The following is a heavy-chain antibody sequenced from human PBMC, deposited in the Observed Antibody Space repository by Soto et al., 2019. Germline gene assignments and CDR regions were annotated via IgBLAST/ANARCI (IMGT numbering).Heavy chain of an antibody. J-gene: IGHJ5*02. CDR2: IIPISGTA. V-gene: IGHV1-69*01. D-gene: IGHD2-15*01. Sequence: QVQLVQSGAEVKKPGSSVKVCCKVSGGSFSTSLMSWVRQAPGQGLEWVGEIIPISGTANYAEELQGRVTITADESTGTAYLEVSSLTSDDTGVYYGGKSGYCSGRDCSEGWIDPWGQGSLVTVSS. CDR3: GKSGYCSGRDCSEGWIDP. CDR1: GGSFSTSL.